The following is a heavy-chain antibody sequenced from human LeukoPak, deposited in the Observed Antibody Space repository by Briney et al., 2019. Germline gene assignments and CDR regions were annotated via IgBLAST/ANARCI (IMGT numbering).Heavy chain of an antibody. D-gene: IGHD1-26*01. CDR1: GFTFSSYS. CDR2: ISGSGGST. Sequence: GGSLRLSCAASGFTFSSYSMNWVRQAPGKGLEWVSAISGSGGSTYYADSVKGRFTISRDNSKNTLYLQMNSLRAEDTAVYYCAKDRYSGIGGDLDYWGQGTLVTVSS. V-gene: IGHV3-23*01. J-gene: IGHJ4*02. CDR3: AKDRYSGIGGDLDY.